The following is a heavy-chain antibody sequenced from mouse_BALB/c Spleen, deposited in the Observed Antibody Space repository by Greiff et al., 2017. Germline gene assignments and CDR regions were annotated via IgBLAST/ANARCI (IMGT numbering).Heavy chain of an antibody. D-gene: IGHD4-1*01. V-gene: IGHV5-6*01. CDR3: ARPKLGEGMDY. Sequence: EVMLVESGGDLVKPGGSLKLSCAASGFTFSSYGMSWVRQTPDKRLEWVATISSGGSYTYYPDSVKGRFTISRDNAKNTLYLQMSSLKSEDTAMYYCARPKLGEGMDYWGQGTSVTVSS. J-gene: IGHJ4*01. CDR2: ISSGGSYT. CDR1: GFTFSSYG.